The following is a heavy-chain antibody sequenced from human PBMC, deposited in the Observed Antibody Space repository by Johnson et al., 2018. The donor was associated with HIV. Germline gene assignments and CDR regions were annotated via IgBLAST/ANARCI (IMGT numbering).Heavy chain of an antibody. Sequence: QVQLVESGGGVVQPGGSLRLSCATSGFSFSTYGMHWVRQAPGRGPEWVTFIRNDGNNKYYSDSVKGRFTISRDNSKNTMYLQMNSLRADNTAMYYCAKGFSGWPHDAFDIWGQGTMVTVSS. CDR1: GFSFSTYG. D-gene: IGHD6-19*01. CDR2: IRNDGNNK. V-gene: IGHV3-30*02. CDR3: AKGFSGWPHDAFDI. J-gene: IGHJ3*02.